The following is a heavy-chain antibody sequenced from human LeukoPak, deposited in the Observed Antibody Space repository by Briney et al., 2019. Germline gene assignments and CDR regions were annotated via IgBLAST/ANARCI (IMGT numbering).Heavy chain of an antibody. V-gene: IGHV3-48*03. J-gene: IGHJ4*02. D-gene: IGHD3-9*01. Sequence: PGGSLRLSCAASGFTFSSYEMNWVRQAPGKGLEWVSYISSSGSTIYYADSVKGRFTISRDNAKSSVYLQMNSLRDDDTAVYYCAREFSYDLLTGYSPALNYWGQGTVVTVSS. CDR3: AREFSYDLLTGYSPALNY. CDR2: ISSSGSTI. CDR1: GFTFSSYE.